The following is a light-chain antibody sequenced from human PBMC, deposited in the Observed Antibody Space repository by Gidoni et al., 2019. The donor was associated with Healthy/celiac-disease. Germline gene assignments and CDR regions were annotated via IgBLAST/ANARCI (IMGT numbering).Light chain of an antibody. CDR3: CSSRV. Sequence: QSALTQPASVSGSPGQSITISCTGTSSDVGSYNLVSWYQQHPGKAPKLMIFEVSKRPSGVSNRFSGSKSGNTASLTISGLQAEDEADYYCCSSRVFGGGTKLTVL. CDR1: SSDVGSYNL. CDR2: EVS. V-gene: IGLV2-23*02. J-gene: IGLJ2*01.